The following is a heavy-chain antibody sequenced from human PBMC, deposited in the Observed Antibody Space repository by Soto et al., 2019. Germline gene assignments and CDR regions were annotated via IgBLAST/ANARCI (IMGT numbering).Heavy chain of an antibody. D-gene: IGHD2-15*01. CDR1: GASLSSISYY. V-gene: IGHV4-39*01. Sequence: PSETLSLTCTVSGASLSSISYYWGWIRQPPGKGLEWVGSIFFTGNIYYNPSLKSRVTISVDTSRNQFSLMVNSVTAADTAVYYCASRHCSGGSCYNPGFGYWGQGALVTVS. CDR3: ASRHCSGGSCYNPGFGY. CDR2: IFFTGNI. J-gene: IGHJ4*02.